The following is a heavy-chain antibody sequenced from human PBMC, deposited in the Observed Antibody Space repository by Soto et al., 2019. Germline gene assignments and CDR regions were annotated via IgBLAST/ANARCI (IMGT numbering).Heavy chain of an antibody. CDR2: IIPIFGTA. V-gene: IGHV1-69*01. Sequence: QVQLVQSGAEVKKPGSSVKVSCKASGGTFSSYAISWVRQAPGQGLEWMGGIIPIFGTANYAQKFQGRVTITADESTSSADMELRSLRTEDTAVYYCAVAGYYYYGIDVWGQGTTVTVSS. D-gene: IGHD6-19*01. CDR3: AVAGYYYYGIDV. CDR1: GGTFSSYA. J-gene: IGHJ6*02.